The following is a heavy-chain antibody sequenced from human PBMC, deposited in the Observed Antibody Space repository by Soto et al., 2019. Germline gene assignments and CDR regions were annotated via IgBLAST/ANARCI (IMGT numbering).Heavy chain of an antibody. V-gene: IGHV3-30*18. CDR3: AKDEVLVVAVARDYYGMDV. D-gene: IGHD2-15*01. Sequence: QVQLVESGGGVVQPGRSLRLSCAASGFTFSSYGMHWVRQAPGKGLEWVAVISYDGNNKYYADSVKGRFTISRDNSKNTRYLQMNSLRAEDTAVYYCAKDEVLVVAVARDYYGMDVWGQGTTVTVPS. CDR1: GFTFSSYG. CDR2: ISYDGNNK. J-gene: IGHJ6*02.